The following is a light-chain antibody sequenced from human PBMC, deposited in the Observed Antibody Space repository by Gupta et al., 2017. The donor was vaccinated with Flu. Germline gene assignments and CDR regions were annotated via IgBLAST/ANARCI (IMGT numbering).Light chain of an antibody. V-gene: IGKV3-20*01. CDR3: QQYSHSPLT. Sequence: ERGTPSFRASQHLRSSTLAWYQQKPGQAPRLLIYGVSRRATGIPDRFSGSGSGTDFTLTISRLEPEDFAVYYCQQYSHSPLTFGGGTKVEIK. CDR2: GVS. CDR1: QHLRSST. J-gene: IGKJ4*01.